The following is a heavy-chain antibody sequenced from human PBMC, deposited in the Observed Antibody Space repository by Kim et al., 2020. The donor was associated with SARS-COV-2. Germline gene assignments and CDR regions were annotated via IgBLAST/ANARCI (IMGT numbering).Heavy chain of an antibody. CDR3: VIDRWGVAFAI. V-gene: IGHV3-48*02. CDR2: ITKTTSAI. Sequence: GGSLRLFCATSGFTFSAYDMNWVRQAPGKGLEWLSFITKTTSAIYYADSVKGRFTTSRDNGKNSLYLQMSSLTDEDTAVYFCVIDRWGVAFAIWGQGT. D-gene: IGHD3-16*01. J-gene: IGHJ3*02. CDR1: GFTFSAYD.